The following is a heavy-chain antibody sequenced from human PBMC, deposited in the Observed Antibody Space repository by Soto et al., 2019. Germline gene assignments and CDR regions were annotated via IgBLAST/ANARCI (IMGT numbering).Heavy chain of an antibody. J-gene: IGHJ4*02. D-gene: IGHD3-22*01. CDR1: VFTFISYG. V-gene: IGHV3-23*01. Sequence: PRGSLLLACAASVFTFISYGMCWVRQAPGKGLDWVSSISGSGGSSYHADSVSGRITISRDNSKNTLFLQMNNLRAEDTAIYYCAGRGEVEVTGFVYWGQGTLVTVSS. CDR2: ISGSGGSS. CDR3: AGRGEVEVTGFVY.